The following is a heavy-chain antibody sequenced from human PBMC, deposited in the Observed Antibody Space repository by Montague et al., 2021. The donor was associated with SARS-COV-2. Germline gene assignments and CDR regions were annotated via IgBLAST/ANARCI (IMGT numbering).Heavy chain of an antibody. J-gene: IGHJ4*02. CDR1: GGSISSTIYY. D-gene: IGHD6-19*01. V-gene: IGHV4-39*01. Sequence: SETLSLTCTVSGGSISSTIYYWGWIRQPPGKGLEWIGSIYYSGTTYYNPSLKGRVTMSIDTSKNQFSLKLRSVTAAETAVFYCATIAETGTEGGIDYWGQGALVTVSS. CDR2: IYYSGTT. CDR3: ATIAETGTEGGIDY.